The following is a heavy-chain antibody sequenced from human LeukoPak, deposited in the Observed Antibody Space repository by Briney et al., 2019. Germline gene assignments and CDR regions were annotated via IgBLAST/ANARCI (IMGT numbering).Heavy chain of an antibody. D-gene: IGHD3-16*01. CDR2: IYYSGST. CDR1: GGSISNGGYY. J-gene: IGHJ4*02. CDR3: ARDTRGDSFDY. V-gene: IGHV4-30-4*08. Sequence: TLSLTCTVSGGSISNGGYYWSWIRQPPGKGLEWIGYIYYSGSTYYNPSLKSRVTISVDTSKNQFSLKLSSVTAADTAVYYCARDTRGDSFDYWGQGTLVTVSS.